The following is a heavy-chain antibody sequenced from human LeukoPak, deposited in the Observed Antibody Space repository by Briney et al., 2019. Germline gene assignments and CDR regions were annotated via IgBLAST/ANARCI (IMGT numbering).Heavy chain of an antibody. Sequence: GGSLRLSCAASGFTFSSYSMNWVRQAPGKGLEWVSYISSSSSTIYYADSVKGRFTISRDNAKNSLYLQMNSLRAEDTAEYYCARGGGYSHSHFDYWGQGTLVTVSS. CDR1: GFTFSSYS. J-gene: IGHJ4*02. CDR3: ARGGGYSHSHFDY. V-gene: IGHV3-48*01. D-gene: IGHD5-18*01. CDR2: ISSSSSTI.